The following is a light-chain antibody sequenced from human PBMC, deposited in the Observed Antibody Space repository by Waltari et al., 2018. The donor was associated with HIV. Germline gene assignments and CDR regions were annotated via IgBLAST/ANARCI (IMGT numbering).Light chain of an antibody. V-gene: IGLV1-44*01. CDR1: SSNIGSNA. Sequence: QSVLTQPPSASGTPGQRVTISCSGSSSNIGSNAVNWFQHLSGTAPRLLIHSDNQRPPGVPDRVSGSKSGTSASLAITGLQSEDEAVYYCASWDDSLSALLFGGGTRLTVL. CDR2: SDN. CDR3: ASWDDSLSALL. J-gene: IGLJ2*01.